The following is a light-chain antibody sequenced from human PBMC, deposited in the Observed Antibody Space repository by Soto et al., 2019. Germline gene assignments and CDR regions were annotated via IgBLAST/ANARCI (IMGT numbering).Light chain of an antibody. CDR1: QSISSW. V-gene: IGKV1-5*03. CDR3: QQYNSYQST. J-gene: IGKJ2*01. Sequence: DIQMTQSPSTLSASVGDRVTITCRASQSISSWLAWYQQKPGKDPKLLIYKASSLESGVPSRFSGSGSGTEFTLTISSLQPDDFATYYCQQYNSYQSTFGQGPKVDTK. CDR2: KAS.